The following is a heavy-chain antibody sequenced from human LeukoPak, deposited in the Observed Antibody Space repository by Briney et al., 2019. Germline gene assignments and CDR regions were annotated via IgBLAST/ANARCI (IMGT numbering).Heavy chain of an antibody. Sequence: ASVKVSCKASGYTFTNYGINWVRQAPGQGLEWMGWISAYNGNTNYAQKLQGRVTMTTDTSTSTAYMELRSLRSDDTAVYYCAIAAGGYYDSSGYFHLDYWGQGTLVTVSS. CDR3: AIAAGGYYDSSGYFHLDY. D-gene: IGHD3-22*01. J-gene: IGHJ4*02. V-gene: IGHV1-18*01. CDR2: ISAYNGNT. CDR1: GYTFTNYG.